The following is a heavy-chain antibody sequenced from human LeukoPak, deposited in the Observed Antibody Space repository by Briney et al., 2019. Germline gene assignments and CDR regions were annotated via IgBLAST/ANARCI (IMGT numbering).Heavy chain of an antibody. CDR2: ISHSGNT. J-gene: IGHJ4*02. Sequence: SETLSLTCTVSGDSISSTNYYWGWLRQPPGKGLERIASISHSGNTYYNPSFKSRVTISVDTSRNHFSLMLTSVSAADTAIYHCARHIVFGDGDKRGFECWGQGTLVTVSS. D-gene: IGHD3-3*01. CDR3: ARHIVFGDGDKRGFEC. V-gene: IGHV4-39*01. CDR1: GDSISSTNYY.